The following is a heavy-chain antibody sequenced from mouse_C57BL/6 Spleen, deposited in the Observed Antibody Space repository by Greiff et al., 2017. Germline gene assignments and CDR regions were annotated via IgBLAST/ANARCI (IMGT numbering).Heavy chain of an antibody. D-gene: IGHD1-1*01. CDR2: ISDGGSYT. J-gene: IGHJ4*01. Sequence: EVKLVESGGGLVKPGGSLKLSCAASGFTFSSYAMSWVRQTPEKRLEWVATISDGGSYTYYPDNVKGRFTISRDNAKNNLYLQMSHLKSEDTAMYYCARDRIIYEVYYARDYWGQGTSVTVSS. V-gene: IGHV5-4*03. CDR3: ARDRIIYEVYYARDY. CDR1: GFTFSSYA.